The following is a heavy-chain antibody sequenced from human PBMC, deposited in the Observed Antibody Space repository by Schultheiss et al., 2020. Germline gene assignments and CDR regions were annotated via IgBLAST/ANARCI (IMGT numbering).Heavy chain of an antibody. D-gene: IGHD5-24*01. J-gene: IGHJ6*02. Sequence: GGSLRLSCAASGFTFSSYGMHWVRQAPGKGLEWVAVISYDGSNKYYADSVKGRFTISRDNSKNTLYLQMNSLRAEDTAVYYCAKDEMATSLGGMDVWGQGTTVTVS. CDR3: AKDEMATSLGGMDV. CDR2: ISYDGSNK. CDR1: GFTFSSYG. V-gene: IGHV3-30*18.